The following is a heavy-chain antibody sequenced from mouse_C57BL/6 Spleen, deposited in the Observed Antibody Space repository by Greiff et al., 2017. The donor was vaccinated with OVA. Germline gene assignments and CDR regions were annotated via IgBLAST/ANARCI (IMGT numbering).Heavy chain of an antibody. CDR1: GYTFTSYW. CDR2: IDPSDSET. J-gene: IGHJ3*01. V-gene: IGHV1-52*01. Sequence: VQLQQPGAELVRPGSSVKLSCKASGYTFTSYWMHWVKQRPIQGLEWIGNIDPSDSETPYNQKFKDKATLTVDKSSSTAYMQLSSLTSDDSAVYYCARGGYDYLFAYWGQGTLVTVSA. CDR3: ARGGYDYLFAY. D-gene: IGHD2-4*01.